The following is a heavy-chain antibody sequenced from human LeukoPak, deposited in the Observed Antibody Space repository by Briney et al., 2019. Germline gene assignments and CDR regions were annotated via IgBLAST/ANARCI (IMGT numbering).Heavy chain of an antibody. V-gene: IGHV3-33*01. Sequence: GGSLRLSCAASGFTFSSYDMHWVRRAPGKGLEWVASIWHDGNRKYHADSVEGRFIISRDNSKNTVYVQMNSLRADDTAVYYCTRAAGITGTSRDNWFDPWGQGTLVIVSP. CDR2: IWHDGNRK. J-gene: IGHJ5*02. CDR1: GFTFSSYD. D-gene: IGHD1/OR15-1a*01. CDR3: TRAAGITGTSRDNWFDP.